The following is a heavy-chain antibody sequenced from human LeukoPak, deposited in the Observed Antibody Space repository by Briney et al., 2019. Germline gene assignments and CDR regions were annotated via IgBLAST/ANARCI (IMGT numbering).Heavy chain of an antibody. V-gene: IGHV1-2*02. D-gene: IGHD5-18*01. J-gene: IGHJ4*02. Sequence: ASVKVSCKASGYTFTGYYMHWVRQAPGQGLEWMGWINPNSGGTNYAQKFQGRFTMTRDTSISTAYMELSRLRSDDTVVYYCARTRDTAMVALCYWGQGTLVTVSS. CDR3: ARTRDTAMVALCY. CDR1: GYTFTGYY. CDR2: INPNSGGT.